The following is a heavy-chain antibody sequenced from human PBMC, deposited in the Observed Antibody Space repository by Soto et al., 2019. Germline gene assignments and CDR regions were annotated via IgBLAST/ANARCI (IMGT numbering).Heavy chain of an antibody. J-gene: IGHJ5*02. V-gene: IGHV3-11*01. CDR1: GFTFSDYY. CDR2: ISSSGSTI. CDR3: ARDHEQQLYNWFDP. D-gene: IGHD6-13*01. Sequence: GGSLRLSCAASGFTFSDYYMSWIRQAPGKGLEWVSYISSSGSTIYYADSVKGRFTISRDNAKNSLYLQMNSLRAEDTAVYYCARDHEQQLYNWFDPWGQGTLVTVSS.